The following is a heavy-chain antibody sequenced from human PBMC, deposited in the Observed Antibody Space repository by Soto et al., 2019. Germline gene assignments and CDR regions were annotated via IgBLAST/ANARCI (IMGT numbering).Heavy chain of an antibody. CDR1: GFTVSSKY. V-gene: IGHV3-53*01. D-gene: IGHD6-19*01. Sequence: PGGSLRLSCAASGFTVSSKYMSWVRQAPGKGLEWVSLIRSGGSTYYADSVKGRFTISRDNSKNTLYLQMNSLRAEDTAVYYCAKEPIAVAGTGFDYWGQGTLVTVSS. J-gene: IGHJ4*02. CDR3: AKEPIAVAGTGFDY. CDR2: IRSGGST.